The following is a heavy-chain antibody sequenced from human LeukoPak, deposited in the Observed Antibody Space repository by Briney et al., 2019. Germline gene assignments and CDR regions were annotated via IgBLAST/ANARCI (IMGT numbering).Heavy chain of an antibody. CDR2: INHSGST. CDR3: ASHKYDSSGYYVY. J-gene: IGHJ4*02. CDR1: GGSFSGYY. D-gene: IGHD3-22*01. Sequence: MPSETLSLTCAVYGGSFSGYYWSWIRQPPGKGLEWIGEINHSGSTYYNPSLKSRVTISVDTSKNQFSLKLSSVTTADTAVYYCASHKYDSSGYYVYWGQGTLVTVSS. V-gene: IGHV4-34*01.